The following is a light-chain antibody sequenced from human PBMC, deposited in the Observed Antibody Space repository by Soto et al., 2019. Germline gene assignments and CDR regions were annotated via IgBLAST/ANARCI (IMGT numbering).Light chain of an antibody. CDR2: EAS. CDR1: QIVSTF. J-gene: IGKJ1*01. Sequence: EIVLTQSPATLSFSPCEIATLSCSAIQIVSTFLAWYQQNPGQVPRLLISEASNRATGIPPRFSGSGSGTDFTLTISSLEPEDFAVYYCQQRSYWPTFGQGTKVDIK. CDR3: QQRSYWPT. V-gene: IGKV3-11*01.